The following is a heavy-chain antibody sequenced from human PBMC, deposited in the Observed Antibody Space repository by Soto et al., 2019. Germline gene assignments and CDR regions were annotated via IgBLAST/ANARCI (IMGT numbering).Heavy chain of an antibody. CDR1: GGSISNYY. D-gene: IGHD1-26*01. J-gene: IGHJ4*02. V-gene: IGHV4-59*08. CDR3: ARQAWEIATYDFDY. Sequence: QVQLQESGPGLVKPSETLSLTCTVSGGSISNYYWSWIRQPPGKRLEWIGYIYYSGSTTYNPSLKSRVTISVDTSKNQFSLNLGSVTAADTAVYYCARQAWEIATYDFDYWGQGNLVTVSS. CDR2: IYYSGST.